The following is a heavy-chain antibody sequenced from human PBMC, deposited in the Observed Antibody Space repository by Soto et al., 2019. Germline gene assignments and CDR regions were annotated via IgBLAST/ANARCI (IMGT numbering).Heavy chain of an antibody. Sequence: PGGSLRLSCAASGFTLSDRYMDWVRQAPGKGLEWVGRTKNKANSYTTEYAASVKGRFTISRDYSRDSVYLQMNSLKTDDTAVYYCTIEGAYPGPDFDYRGQGTLVTVSS. J-gene: IGHJ4*02. CDR1: GFTLSDRY. CDR2: TKNKANSYTT. CDR3: TIEGAYPGPDFDY. D-gene: IGHD3-16*01. V-gene: IGHV3-72*01.